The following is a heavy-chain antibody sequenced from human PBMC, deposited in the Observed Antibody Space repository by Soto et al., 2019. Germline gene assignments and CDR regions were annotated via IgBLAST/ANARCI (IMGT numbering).Heavy chain of an antibody. CDR3: AKDGRGSGSHYNSFGY. D-gene: IGHD3-10*01. J-gene: IGHJ4*02. V-gene: IGHV3-53*01. CDR2: IYSTGTT. Sequence: GKGLEWVSLIYSTGTTKYADSVKGRFTVSRDNAKNTLYLQMNSLRAEDTAVYYCAKDGRGSGSHYNSFGYWGQGTLVTVSS.